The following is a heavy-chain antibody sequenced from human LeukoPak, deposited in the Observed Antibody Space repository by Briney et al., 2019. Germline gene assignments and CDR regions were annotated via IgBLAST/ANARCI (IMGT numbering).Heavy chain of an antibody. CDR3: ARDLRGYSSSTDQYWFDP. CDR2: INPNSGGT. D-gene: IGHD6-6*01. CDR1: GYTFTGYY. J-gene: IGHJ5*02. Sequence: ASVKVSCKASGYTFTGYYMHWVRQAPGQGFEWMGWINPNSGGTNYAQKFQGRVTMTRDTSISTAYMELSRLRSDDTAVYYCARDLRGYSSSTDQYWFDPWGQGTLVTVSS. V-gene: IGHV1-2*02.